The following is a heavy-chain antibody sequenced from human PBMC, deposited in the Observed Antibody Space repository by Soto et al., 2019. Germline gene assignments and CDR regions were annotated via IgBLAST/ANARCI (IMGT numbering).Heavy chain of an antibody. D-gene: IGHD6-6*01. J-gene: IGHJ6*02. CDR3: ARGTIAAPLYYYHGRYV. CDR1: GYIFTSYL. Sequence: PGAALNICWKCSGYIFTSYLIGSVRQMPGKGLEWMGIIYPGDSDTRYSPSFQGQVTISADKSITTAYLQWSSLKASDTAMYYWARGTIAAPLYYYHGRYVWGQGTTVTVSS. V-gene: IGHV5-51*01. CDR2: IYPGDSDT.